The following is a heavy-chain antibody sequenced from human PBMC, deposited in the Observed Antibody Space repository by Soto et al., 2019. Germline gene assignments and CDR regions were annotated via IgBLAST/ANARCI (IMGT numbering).Heavy chain of an antibody. J-gene: IGHJ6*02. CDR3: ARTIISTRTYYYYFGMDV. D-gene: IGHD4-4*01. CDR2: VNPSGGST. V-gene: IGHV1-46*01. CDR1: GYTFTSYY. Sequence: GASVKVSCKASGYTFTSYYMHWVRQAPGQGLEWMGIVNPSGGSTSYAQKFQGRVTMTRDTSTNTVYMELSSLRSEDTAVYYCARTIISTRTYYYYFGMDVWGQGTTVTVSS.